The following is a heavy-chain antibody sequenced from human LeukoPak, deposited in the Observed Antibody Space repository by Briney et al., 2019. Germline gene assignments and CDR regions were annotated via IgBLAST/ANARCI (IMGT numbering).Heavy chain of an antibody. J-gene: IGHJ4*02. D-gene: IGHD6-13*01. CDR1: GFTFSTHG. V-gene: IGHV3-30*18. Sequence: GGSLRLSCAASGFTFSTHGMHWVRQAPGKGLDWVAVISNDGRDKHYADSVKGRFTISRDNSKNTLYLQMDSLRAEDTAVYYCAKDRSVAAAIYYFDYWGQGTLVTVSS. CDR2: ISNDGRDK. CDR3: AKDRSVAAAIYYFDY.